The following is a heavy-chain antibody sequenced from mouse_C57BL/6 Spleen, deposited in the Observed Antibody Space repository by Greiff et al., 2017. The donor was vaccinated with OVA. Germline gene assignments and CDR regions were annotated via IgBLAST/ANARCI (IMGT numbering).Heavy chain of an antibody. CDR2: ISDGGSYT. Sequence: EVQVVESGGGLVKPGGSLKLSCAASGFTFSSYAMSWVRQTPEKRLEWVATISDGGSYTYYPDNVKGRFTISRDNAKNNLYLQMSHLKSEDTAMYYCARDLLPYYFDYWGQGTTLTVSS. CDR3: ARDLLPYYFDY. D-gene: IGHD1-1*01. V-gene: IGHV5-4*01. CDR1: GFTFSSYA. J-gene: IGHJ2*01.